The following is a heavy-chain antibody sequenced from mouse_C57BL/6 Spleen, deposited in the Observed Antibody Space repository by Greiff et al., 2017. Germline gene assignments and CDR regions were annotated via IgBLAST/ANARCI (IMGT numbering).Heavy chain of an antibody. D-gene: IGHD1-1*01. J-gene: IGHJ4*01. CDR2: IYPGDGDT. CDR3: ARRGDYGSTYYAMDY. Sequence: VQLQQSGAELVKPGASVKISCKASGYAFSSYWMNWVKQRPGKGLEWIGQIYPGDGDTNYNGKFKGKATLTADKSSSTAYMQLSSLTSEDSAVYFCARRGDYGSTYYAMDYWGQGTQSPSPQ. V-gene: IGHV1-80*01. CDR1: GYAFSSYW.